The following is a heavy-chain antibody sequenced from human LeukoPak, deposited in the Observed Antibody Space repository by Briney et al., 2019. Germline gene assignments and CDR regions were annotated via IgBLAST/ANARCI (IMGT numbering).Heavy chain of an antibody. Sequence: PGGSPRLSCAASGFTFSDYYMSWIRQAPGKGLEWVSYISSSSSYTNYADSVKGRFTISRDNSKNSLYLQMNSLRTEDTALYYCAKDCPPGGGGDCFDYWGQGTLVTVSS. CDR2: ISSSSSYT. CDR3: AKDCPPGGGGDCFDY. D-gene: IGHD2-21*01. V-gene: IGHV3-11*05. J-gene: IGHJ4*02. CDR1: GFTFSDYY.